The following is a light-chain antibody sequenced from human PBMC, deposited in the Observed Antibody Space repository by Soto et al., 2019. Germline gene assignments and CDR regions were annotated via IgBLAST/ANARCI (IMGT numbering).Light chain of an antibody. CDR1: NTNIGAGYD. V-gene: IGLV1-40*01. Sequence: QSVLTQPPSVSGAPGQRVSISCTGSNTNIGAGYDVNWYQQLPGTAPKLLIYANINRPSGVPDRFSGSKSGASAFLVITGLQAEDEADHYCQSYDSSLSAWKVFGGGTKLTVL. CDR2: ANI. CDR3: QSYDSSLSAWKV. J-gene: IGLJ3*02.